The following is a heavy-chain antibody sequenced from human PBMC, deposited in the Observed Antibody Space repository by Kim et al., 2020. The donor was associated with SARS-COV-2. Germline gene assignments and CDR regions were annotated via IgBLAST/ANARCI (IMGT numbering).Heavy chain of an antibody. V-gene: IGHV4-30-2*05. J-gene: IGHJ4*02. CDR3: ARTATYSLSYLDY. Sequence: YYNPALESRVSISVDTSKNQFSLRLYSVTAADTAVYFCARTATYSLSYLDYWGQGTLVTVSS. D-gene: IGHD5-12*01.